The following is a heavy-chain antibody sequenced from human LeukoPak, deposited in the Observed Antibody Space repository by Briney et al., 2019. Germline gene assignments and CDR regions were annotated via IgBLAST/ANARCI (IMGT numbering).Heavy chain of an antibody. CDR3: ARDARIGYCSSTSCPLLDY. D-gene: IGHD2-2*01. J-gene: IGHJ4*02. Sequence: GASVKVSCKASGYTFTSYGISWVRQAPGQGLEWMGWISAYNGNTNYAQKLQGRVTMTTDTSTSTAYMGLRSLRSDDTAVYYCARDARIGYCSSTSCPLLDYWGQGTLVTVSS. CDR1: GYTFTSYG. V-gene: IGHV1-18*01. CDR2: ISAYNGNT.